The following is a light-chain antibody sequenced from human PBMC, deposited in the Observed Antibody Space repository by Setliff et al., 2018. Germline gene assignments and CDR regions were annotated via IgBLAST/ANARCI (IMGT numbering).Light chain of an antibody. Sequence: HSALAQPASVSGSPGQSITISCSGTIGDVGAYDFVSWYQHHPGKAPKLVIYEVTNRPSGISNRFSGSKSGNSASLIISGLQAEDEADYYCSAYTSSSTYVFGTGTKVTVL. CDR2: EVT. CDR1: IGDVGAYDF. V-gene: IGLV2-14*01. J-gene: IGLJ1*01. CDR3: SAYTSSSTYV.